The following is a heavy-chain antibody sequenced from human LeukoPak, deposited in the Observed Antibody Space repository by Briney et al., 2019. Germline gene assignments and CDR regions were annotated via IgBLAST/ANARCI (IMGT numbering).Heavy chain of an antibody. V-gene: IGHV1-2*06. CDR1: GYTFTGYS. J-gene: IGHJ4*02. D-gene: IGHD3-10*01. CDR2: INPSSGVT. Sequence: ASVKVSCKASGYTFTGYSIQWVRQAPGQGLEWMGRINPSSGVTHYAQKFQDSVTLTRDTSISTAYLEVNTLRSDDTAVYYCTTRGGESSPLRYWGQGTLVTVPS. CDR3: TTRGGESSPLRY.